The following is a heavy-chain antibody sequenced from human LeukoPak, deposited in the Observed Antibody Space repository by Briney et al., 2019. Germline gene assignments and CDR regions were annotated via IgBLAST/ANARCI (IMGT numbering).Heavy chain of an antibody. V-gene: IGHV3-20*04. CDR3: ARVAVPSLGGAFDI. J-gene: IGHJ3*02. Sequence: GGSLRLSCAASGFTFDDYGMTWVRQAPGKGLEWVSGINWNGGSTGYADSVKGRFTISRDNAKNSLYLQMNSLRAEDTALYYCARVAVPSLGGAFDIWGQGTMVTVSS. CDR1: GFTFDDYG. D-gene: IGHD4-23*01. CDR2: INWNGGST.